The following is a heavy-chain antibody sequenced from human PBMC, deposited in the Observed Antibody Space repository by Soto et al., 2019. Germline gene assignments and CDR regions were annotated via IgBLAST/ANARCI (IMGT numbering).Heavy chain of an antibody. Sequence: QVQLVQSGAEVKKPGSSVKVSCKASGGTFSSYAISWVRQAPGQGLEWMGGIIPIFGTANYAQKFQGRVTNTADESTSTAYMERSSLRSEDTAVYYCARERAAAGIPWFDPWGQGTLFTVSS. CDR3: ARERAAAGIPWFDP. CDR1: GGTFSSYA. D-gene: IGHD6-13*01. CDR2: IIPIFGTA. J-gene: IGHJ5*02. V-gene: IGHV1-69*12.